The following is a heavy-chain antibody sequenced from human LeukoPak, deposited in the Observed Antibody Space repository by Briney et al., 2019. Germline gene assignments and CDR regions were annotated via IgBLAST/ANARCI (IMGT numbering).Heavy chain of an antibody. D-gene: IGHD1-26*01. CDR2: IYYSGST. V-gene: IGHV4-59*01. CDR3: ARRRPDSGSYYRYYFDY. CDR1: GGSISSSY. J-gene: IGHJ4*02. Sequence: SETLSLTCTVSGGSISSSYWSCIRQPPGKGLEWIGYIYYSGSTNYNPSLKSRVTISVDTSKNQFSLKLSSVTAADTAVYYCARRRPDSGSYYRYYFDYWGQGTLVTVSS.